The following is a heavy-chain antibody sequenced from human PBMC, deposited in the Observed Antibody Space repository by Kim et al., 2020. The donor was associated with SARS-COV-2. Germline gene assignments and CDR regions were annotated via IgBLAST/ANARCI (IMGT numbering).Heavy chain of an antibody. D-gene: IGHD2-15*01. J-gene: IGHJ4*02. CDR2: INGNGKSI. CDR1: GFTFSTYT. CDR3: AKAGSSSWGFFEY. Sequence: GGSLRLSCTASGFTFSTYTMTWVRQVPGKGLEWASTINGNGKSIFYADSVKGRFTISRDNSKNTLHLQMNSLRAEDTAIYSCAKAGSSSWGFFEYWGQGALVTVSS. V-gene: IGHV3-23*01.